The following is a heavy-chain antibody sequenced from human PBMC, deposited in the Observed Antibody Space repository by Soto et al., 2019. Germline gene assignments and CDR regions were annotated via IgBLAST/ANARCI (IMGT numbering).Heavy chain of an antibody. J-gene: IGHJ6*03. CDR1: GFTFSSYS. V-gene: IGHV3-48*02. D-gene: IGHD5-12*01. CDR2: ISSSSSTI. CDR3: ARDTRYSGYDFQLWPYYYYYMDV. Sequence: GGSLRLSCAASGFTFSSYSMNWVRQAPGKGLEWVSYISSSSSTIYYADSVKGRFTISRDNAKNSLYLQMNSLRDEDTAVYYCARDTRYSGYDFQLWPYYYYYMDVWGKGTTVTVSS.